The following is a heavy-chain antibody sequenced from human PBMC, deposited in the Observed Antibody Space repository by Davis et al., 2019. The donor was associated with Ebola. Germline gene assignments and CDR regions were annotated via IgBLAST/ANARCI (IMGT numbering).Heavy chain of an antibody. D-gene: IGHD5-18*01. CDR3: TRPGDTSMDFWFDP. CDR2: LRNKANNYAT. J-gene: IGHJ5*02. CDR1: GFTFSDST. V-gene: IGHV3-73*01. Sequence: GGSLRLSCAASGFTFSDSTIHWVRQASGKGLEWVGRLRNKANNYATAYAASVKGRFTISRDDSKKTAYLQMNSLKTEDTAVYYCTRPGDTSMDFWFDPWGQGTLVTVSS.